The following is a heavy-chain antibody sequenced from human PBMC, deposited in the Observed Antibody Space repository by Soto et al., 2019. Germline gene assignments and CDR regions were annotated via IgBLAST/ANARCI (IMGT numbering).Heavy chain of an antibody. D-gene: IGHD5-18*01. J-gene: IGHJ4*02. V-gene: IGHV1-8*01. CDR2: MNPNSGHT. CDR1: GYTFSSHD. Sequence: QVQLVQSGAEVKKPGASVKVSCKASGYTFSSHDINWVRQAPGRGLEGMGWMNPNSGHTGYAQKFQGRVTMTRDTSITTAYMELRSLRSEDTAVYFCARSGYDYGNFDCWGQGTLVSVSS. CDR3: ARSGYDYGNFDC.